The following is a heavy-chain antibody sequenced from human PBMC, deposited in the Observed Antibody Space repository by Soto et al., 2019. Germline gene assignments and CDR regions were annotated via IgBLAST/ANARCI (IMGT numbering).Heavy chain of an antibody. V-gene: IGHV1-18*01. CDR1: GYNFFDYG. CDR3: AKGRTVSSIGHLLV. Sequence: QIQLVQSGAEVKKPGASVKVSCKASGYNFFDYGVSWVRQAPGQGLEWMGWVRPKSGNTDYARKVQGRVTMTTDISTSTAYMELGGLISDDTGVYYCAKGRTVSSIGHLLVWGQGTLVSVSS. CDR2: VRPKSGNT. J-gene: IGHJ1*01. D-gene: IGHD2-8*02.